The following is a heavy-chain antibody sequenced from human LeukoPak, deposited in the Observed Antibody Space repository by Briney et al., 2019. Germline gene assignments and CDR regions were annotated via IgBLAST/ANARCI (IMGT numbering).Heavy chain of an antibody. CDR3: ANQYRITMIVVANYFDY. CDR1: GFTFSNYA. V-gene: IGHV3-23*01. J-gene: IGHJ4*02. CDR2: ISDSD. Sequence: PGGSLRLSCAASGFTFSNYAMSWVRQAPGKGLEWVSAISDSDYYADSVNGRFTISRDNSKNTLYLQMNSLRAEDTAVYYCANQYRITMIVVANYFDYWGQGTLVTVSS. D-gene: IGHD3-22*01.